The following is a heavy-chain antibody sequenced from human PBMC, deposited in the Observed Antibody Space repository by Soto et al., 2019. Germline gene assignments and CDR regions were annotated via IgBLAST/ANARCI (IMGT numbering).Heavy chain of an antibody. CDR1: GVSISSVSISSNY. CDR2: IQYNGNT. V-gene: IGHV4-61*01. J-gene: IGHJ4*02. Sequence: SETLSLTCTVSGVSISSVSISSNYWSWIRQPPGKGLEWIGSIQYNGNTNYSPSLKSRLTISIDTSKNQFSLHLSSVTAADTAVYYCARLPYNSASFDYWGQGTLVTVSS. D-gene: IGHD6-19*01. CDR3: ARLPYNSASFDY.